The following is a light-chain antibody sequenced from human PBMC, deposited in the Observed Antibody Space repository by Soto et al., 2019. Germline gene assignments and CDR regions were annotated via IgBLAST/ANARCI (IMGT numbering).Light chain of an antibody. V-gene: IGKV1-17*01. Sequence: DIQMTQSPSSLSASIGDRVTITCRASQGITNDLAWYQQKPGNAPKRLIYESSNLQRGVSSRFIGSGAGTLFTLTINSLQPEDFATYYCQQHKTFPFTFGPGTTVDMK. CDR1: QGITND. CDR3: QQHKTFPFT. J-gene: IGKJ3*01. CDR2: ESS.